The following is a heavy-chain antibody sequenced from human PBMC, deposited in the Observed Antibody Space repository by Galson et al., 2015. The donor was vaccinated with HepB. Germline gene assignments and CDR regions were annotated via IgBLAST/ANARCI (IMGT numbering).Heavy chain of an antibody. D-gene: IGHD1-26*01. CDR1: GFTFSSYA. V-gene: IGHV3-23*01. J-gene: IGHJ4*02. CDR3: AKNAGRWESFDS. Sequence: SLRLSCAASGFTFSSYAMTWVRQAPGKGLEWVSSISLSDVSTYYADSVKGRFAISRDNSKNTLYLQLNSLRADDTAVYYCAKNAGRWESFDSWGQGTLLTVSS. CDR2: ISLSDVST.